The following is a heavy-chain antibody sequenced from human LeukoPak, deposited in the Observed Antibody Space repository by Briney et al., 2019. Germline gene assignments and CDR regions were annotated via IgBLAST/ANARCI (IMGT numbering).Heavy chain of an antibody. CDR2: INHSGST. Sequence: PSETLSLTCAVYGGSFSGYYWSWIRQPPGKELEWIGEINHSGSTNYNPSLKSRVTISVDTSKNQFSLKLSSVTAADTAVYYCARGNGDFDYWGQGTLVTVSS. J-gene: IGHJ4*02. CDR1: GGSFSGYY. CDR3: ARGNGDFDY. V-gene: IGHV4-34*01.